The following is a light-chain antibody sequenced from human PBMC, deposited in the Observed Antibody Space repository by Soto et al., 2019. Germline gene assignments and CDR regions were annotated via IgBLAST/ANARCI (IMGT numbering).Light chain of an antibody. CDR3: QVWDSSSDHPVV. J-gene: IGLJ2*01. CDR1: NIGSKS. CDR2: YDI. V-gene: IGLV3-21*04. Sequence: SYELTQPPSVSVAPGKTARITCGGNNIGSKSVHWYQQKPGQAPVLVIYYDIDRPSGIPERFSGSNSGNTATLTISRVEAGDEADYYCQVWDSSSDHPVVFGGGTTLTVL.